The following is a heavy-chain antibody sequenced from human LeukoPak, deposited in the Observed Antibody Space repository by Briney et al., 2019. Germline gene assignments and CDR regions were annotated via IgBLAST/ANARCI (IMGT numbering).Heavy chain of an antibody. CDR1: GGSISSSSYY. J-gene: IGHJ5*02. CDR3: ARQVAGVIAT. Sequence: SETLSLTCTASGGSISSSSYYWGWIRQPPGKGLEWIGSIYYSGSTYYNPSLKSRVTISVDTSKNQFSLKLSSVTAADTAVYYCARQVAGVIATWGQGTLVTVSS. CDR2: IYYSGST. V-gene: IGHV4-39*01. D-gene: IGHD3-16*02.